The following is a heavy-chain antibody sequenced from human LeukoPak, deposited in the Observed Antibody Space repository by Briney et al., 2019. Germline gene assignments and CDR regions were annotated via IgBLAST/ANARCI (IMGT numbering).Heavy chain of an antibody. J-gene: IGHJ1*01. CDR2: ISSSSSYI. CDR3: ARDPATYYYDSSGSNEKYFQH. CDR1: GFTFSSYS. Sequence: GGSLRLSCAASGFTFSSYSMNWVRQAPGKGLEWVSSISSSSSYIYYAGSVKGQFTISRDNAKNSLYLQMNSLRAEDTAVYYCARDPATYYYDSSGSNEKYFQHWGQGTLVTVSS. V-gene: IGHV3-21*01. D-gene: IGHD3-22*01.